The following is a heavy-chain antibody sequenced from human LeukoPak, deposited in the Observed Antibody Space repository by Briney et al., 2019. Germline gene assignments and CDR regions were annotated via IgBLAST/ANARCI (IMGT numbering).Heavy chain of an antibody. CDR2: IYYSGST. J-gene: IGHJ5*02. CDR1: GGSIGSGGYY. V-gene: IGHV4-31*03. Sequence: SETLSLTCTVSGGSIGSGGYYWSWIRQHPGKGLEWIGYIYYSGSTYYNPSLKSRVTISVDTSKNQFSLKLSSVTAADTAVYYCARAPHPRYNWFDPWGQGTLFTVSS. CDR3: ARAPHPRYNWFDP.